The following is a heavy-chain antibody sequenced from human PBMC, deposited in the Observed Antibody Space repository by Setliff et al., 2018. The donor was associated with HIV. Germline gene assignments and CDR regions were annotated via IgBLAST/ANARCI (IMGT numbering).Heavy chain of an antibody. J-gene: IGHJ4*02. V-gene: IGHV3-23*03. CDR2: MSTGGGIK. CDR1: GFMFSNYA. CDR3: VRDPIEGSPDYFDY. D-gene: IGHD1-26*01. Sequence: GGSLRLSCAASGFMFSNYAMSWVRQAPGKGLEWVAVMSTGGGIKICADSVKGRFTISRDNSRNTLFLQMNNLRPEDTATYYCVRDPIEGSPDYFDYWGQGALVTVSS.